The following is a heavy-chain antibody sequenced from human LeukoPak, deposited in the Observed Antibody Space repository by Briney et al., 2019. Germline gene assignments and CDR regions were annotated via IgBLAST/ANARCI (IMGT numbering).Heavy chain of an antibody. J-gene: IGHJ5*02. CDR2: ISAYNGNT. CDR3: ARAIKRFATNWFDP. V-gene: IGHV1-18*01. D-gene: IGHD3-10*01. CDR1: GYTFTSYG. Sequence: GASVKVSCKASGYTFTSYGISWVRQAPGQGLEWMGWISAYNGNTNYAQKLQGRVNMTTDTSTSTAYMELRSLRSDDTAVYYCARAIKRFATNWFDPWGQGTLVTVSS.